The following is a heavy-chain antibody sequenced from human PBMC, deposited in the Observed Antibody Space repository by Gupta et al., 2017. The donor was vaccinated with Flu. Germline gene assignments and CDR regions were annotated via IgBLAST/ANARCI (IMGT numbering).Heavy chain of an antibody. CDR3: AGSGNYYYVDY. J-gene: IGHJ4*02. CDR1: SYY. D-gene: IGHD1-26*01. V-gene: IGHV4-59*08. CDR2: IYHSGSS. Sequence: SYYWSWIRQPPGKGLEWIGYIYHSGSSSYNPSLRSRVTMSVDRSKKQFSLKLSAVTAADTAVYYCAGSGNYYYVDYWGQGTLVTVPS.